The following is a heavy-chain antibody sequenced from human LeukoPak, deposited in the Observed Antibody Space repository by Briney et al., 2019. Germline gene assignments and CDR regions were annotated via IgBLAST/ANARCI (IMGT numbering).Heavy chain of an antibody. J-gene: IGHJ6*02. Sequence: GESLKISCKGSGYTFTYYWIAWVRQMPGKGLEWMGTIYPGDSDTKYSPSFQGQVTISADKSISTAYLQWGSLKASDTAMYYCARPSKSHYYYYDMDVWGQGTTVTVSS. CDR1: GYTFTYYW. V-gene: IGHV5-51*01. CDR2: IYPGDSDT. CDR3: ARPSKSHYYYYDMDV.